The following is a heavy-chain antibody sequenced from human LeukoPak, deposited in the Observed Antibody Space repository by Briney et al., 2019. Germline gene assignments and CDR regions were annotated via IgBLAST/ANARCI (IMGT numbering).Heavy chain of an antibody. V-gene: IGHV3-30*02. CDR3: AKNGYLEAAAGTYDFDY. D-gene: IGHD6-13*01. J-gene: IGHJ4*02. CDR2: IRYDGSNK. CDR1: GFTFSSYG. Sequence: PGGSLRLSCAASGFTFSSYGMHWVRQAPGKGLEWVAFIRYDGSNKYYADSVKGRFTISRDSSKNTLYLQMNSLRAEDTAVYYCAKNGYLEAAAGTYDFDYWGQGTLVTVSS.